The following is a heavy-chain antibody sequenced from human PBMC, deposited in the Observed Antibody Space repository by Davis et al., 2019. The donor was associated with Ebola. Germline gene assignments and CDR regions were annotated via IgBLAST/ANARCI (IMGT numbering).Heavy chain of an antibody. CDR2: IIPILGIA. CDR1: AGTFSSYA. J-gene: IGHJ6*02. Sequence: SVKVSCKASAGTFSSYAISWVRQAPGQGLEWMGRIIPILGIANYAQKFQGRVTITADKSTNTAYMELSSLRAEDTAVYYCARVTADNDFWYYYYGMDVWGQGTTVTVSS. CDR3: ARVTADNDFWYYYYGMDV. V-gene: IGHV1-69*04. D-gene: IGHD3-3*01.